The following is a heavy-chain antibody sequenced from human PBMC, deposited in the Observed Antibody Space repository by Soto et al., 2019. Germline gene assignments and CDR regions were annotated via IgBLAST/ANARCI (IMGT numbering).Heavy chain of an antibody. J-gene: IGHJ3*02. CDR3: AREANDYGDYVGVKAFDI. D-gene: IGHD4-17*01. V-gene: IGHV4-59*01. Sequence: PSETLSLTCTVSVGSISSYYWSWIRQPPGKGLEWIGYIYYSGSTNYNPSLKSRVTISVDTSKNQFPLKLSSVTAADTAVYYCAREANDYGDYVGVKAFDIWGQGTMVT. CDR1: VGSISSYY. CDR2: IYYSGST.